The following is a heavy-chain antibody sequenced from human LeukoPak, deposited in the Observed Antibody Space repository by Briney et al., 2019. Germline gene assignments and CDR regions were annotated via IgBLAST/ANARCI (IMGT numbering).Heavy chain of an antibody. Sequence: RGSLRLSCAASGFTFSSYAMSWVRQAPGKGLEWVSAISGSGGSTYYADSVKGRFTFSRDNSKNTLYLQMNSLRAEDTAVYYCAKDRLRATYYYDSSGYNWFDPWGQGTLVTVSS. CDR3: AKDRLRATYYYDSSGYNWFDP. V-gene: IGHV3-23*01. J-gene: IGHJ5*02. CDR1: GFTFSSYA. CDR2: ISGSGGST. D-gene: IGHD3-22*01.